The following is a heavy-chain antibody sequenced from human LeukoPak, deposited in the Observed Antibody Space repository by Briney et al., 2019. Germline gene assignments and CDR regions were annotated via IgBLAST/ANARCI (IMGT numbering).Heavy chain of an antibody. CDR1: GFTFSSYE. CDR2: ISSSGSTI. Sequence: QPGGSLRLSCAASGFTFSSYEMNWVRQAPGKGLEWVSYISSSGSTIYYADSVKGRFTFSRDNAKNSLYLQMNSLRAEDTAVYYCARDGSGYGHDAFDIWGQGTMVTVSS. D-gene: IGHD5-12*01. CDR3: ARDGSGYGHDAFDI. V-gene: IGHV3-48*03. J-gene: IGHJ3*02.